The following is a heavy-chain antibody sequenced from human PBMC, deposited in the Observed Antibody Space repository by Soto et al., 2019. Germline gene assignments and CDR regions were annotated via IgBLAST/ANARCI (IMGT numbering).Heavy chain of an antibody. V-gene: IGHV4-59*01. Sequence: SETLSLTCTVSGGSISSYYWSWIRQPPGKGLEWIGYIYYSGSTNYNPSPKSRVTISVDTSKNQFSLKLSSVTAADTAVYYCARDEGHSGSFRSGTWFDPWGQGTLVTVSS. J-gene: IGHJ5*02. D-gene: IGHD1-26*01. CDR1: GGSISSYY. CDR3: ARDEGHSGSFRSGTWFDP. CDR2: IYYSGST.